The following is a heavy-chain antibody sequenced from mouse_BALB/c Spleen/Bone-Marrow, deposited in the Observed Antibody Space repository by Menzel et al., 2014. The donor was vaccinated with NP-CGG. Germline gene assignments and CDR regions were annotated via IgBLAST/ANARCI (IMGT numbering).Heavy chain of an antibody. J-gene: IGHJ3*01. V-gene: IGHV2-2*02. CDR1: GFSLTSYG. CDR2: IWSGGST. CDR3: ARNDDYGRFAY. Sequence: QVQLKESGPGLVQPSQSLSITCTVSGFSLTSYGVHWVRQSPGKGLEWLGVIWSGGSTDYDTAFISRLSISKANSKSQVFFKMNSLQANDTAIYYCARNDDYGRFAYWGQGTLVTVSA. D-gene: IGHD2-4*01.